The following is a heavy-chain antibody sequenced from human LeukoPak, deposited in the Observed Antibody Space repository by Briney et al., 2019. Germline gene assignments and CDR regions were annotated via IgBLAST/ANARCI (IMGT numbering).Heavy chain of an antibody. CDR2: IPYDGSSK. CDR3: ARGLGYVGSSPYYFDY. CDR1: GFTFSSYA. Sequence: PGGSLRLSCAASGFTFSSYAMHWVRQAPGNGLEWVAVIPYDGSSKYYADSVKGRFTISRDNSKNTLYLQMNSLRAEDTAFYYCARGLGYVGSSPYYFDYWGQGTLVTVSS. V-gene: IGHV3-30-3*01. D-gene: IGHD3-16*01. J-gene: IGHJ4*02.